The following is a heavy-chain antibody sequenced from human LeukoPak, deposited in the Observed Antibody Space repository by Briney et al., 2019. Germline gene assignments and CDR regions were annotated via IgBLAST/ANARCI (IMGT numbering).Heavy chain of an antibody. D-gene: IGHD2-15*01. V-gene: IGHV3-53*01. CDR3: ARGVVAANIAFDY. CDR1: GFTVSSNY. J-gene: IGHJ4*02. CDR2: IYSGGST. Sequence: PWGSLRLSCAASGFTVSSNYMSWVRQAPGKGLEWVSVIYSGGSTYYADSVKGRFTISRDNSKNTLYLQMNSLRAEDTAVYYCARGVVAANIAFDYWGQGTLVTVSS.